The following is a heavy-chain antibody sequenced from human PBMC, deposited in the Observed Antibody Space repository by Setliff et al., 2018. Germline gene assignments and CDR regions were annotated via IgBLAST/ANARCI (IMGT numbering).Heavy chain of an antibody. Sequence: GASVKVSCKNSGGTFSSFLVSWVRQAPGQGLEWMGGIIPLFGTTKYAQKFQDRVTMTADESATTAYMELTSLRSEDTAVYYCARAGVAATARKGLLEYWGQGTLVTVSS. V-gene: IGHV1-69*13. CDR1: GGTFSSFL. D-gene: IGHD6-13*01. CDR3: ARAGVAATARKGLLEY. J-gene: IGHJ4*02. CDR2: IIPLFGTT.